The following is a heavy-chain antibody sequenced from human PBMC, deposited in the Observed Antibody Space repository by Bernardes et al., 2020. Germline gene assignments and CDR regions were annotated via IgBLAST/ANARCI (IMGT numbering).Heavy chain of an antibody. D-gene: IGHD4-17*01. V-gene: IGHV4-39*01. J-gene: IGHJ4*02. CDR1: GGSISSSSYY. CDR3: ATDYGDFQSGPRQDDY. Sequence: SETLSLTCTVSGGSISSSSYYWGWIRQPPGKGLEWIGSIYYSGSTYYNPSLKSRVTISVDTSKNQFSLKLSSVTAADTAVYYCATDYGDFQSGPRQDDYWGQGTLVTVSS. CDR2: IYYSGST.